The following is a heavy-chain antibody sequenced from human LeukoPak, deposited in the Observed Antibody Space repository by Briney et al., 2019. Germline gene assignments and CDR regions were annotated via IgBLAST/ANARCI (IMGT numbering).Heavy chain of an antibody. Sequence: KASGTLSLTCTISGGSIISSNWWSWVRQSPGKGLEWIGEIYHTGRTNYNPSFKSRVTISVDKSKNEFSLRLSSVTAADTALYFCARGYSDGSEYAPYTFQHWGQGSLVTVSS. D-gene: IGHD3-22*01. V-gene: IGHV4-4*02. CDR3: ARGYSDGSEYAPYTFQH. CDR1: GGSIISSNW. CDR2: IYHTGRT. J-gene: IGHJ1*01.